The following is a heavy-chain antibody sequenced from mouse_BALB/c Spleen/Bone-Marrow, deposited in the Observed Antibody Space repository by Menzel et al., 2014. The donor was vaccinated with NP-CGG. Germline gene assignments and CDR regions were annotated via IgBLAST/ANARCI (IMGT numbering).Heavy chain of an antibody. D-gene: IGHD2-3*01. J-gene: IGHJ3*01. CDR2: INPNSRTI. Sequence: DVHLVESGGGLVQPGGSLKLSCAASGFDFSGFWMGWVRPAPGKGLEWIGEINPNSRTINYTPSLKDRFIISRDNAKNTLYLQMSKVRSEDTALYYCARLGYYGGFAYWGQGTLVTVSA. CDR3: ARLGYYGGFAY. CDR1: GFDFSGFW. V-gene: IGHV4-1*02.